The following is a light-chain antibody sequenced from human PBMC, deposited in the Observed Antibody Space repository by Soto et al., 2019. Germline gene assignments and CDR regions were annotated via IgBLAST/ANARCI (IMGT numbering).Light chain of an antibody. J-gene: IGLJ2*01. Sequence: QSVLTQPPSTSGSPGQSVIISCTGTRSDVGGYDYVSWHQQHPGKAPKLLIYEVSKRPSGVPDRFSGSKSDNTAFLTVSGLQAEDEADYYCSSYAGSNVVFGGGTQLTVL. CDR3: SSYAGSNVV. CDR2: EVS. CDR1: RSDVGGYDY. V-gene: IGLV2-8*01.